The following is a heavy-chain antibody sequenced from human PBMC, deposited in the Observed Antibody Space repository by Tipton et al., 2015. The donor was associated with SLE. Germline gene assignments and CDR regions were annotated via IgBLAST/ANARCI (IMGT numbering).Heavy chain of an antibody. CDR3: ASSDTVGDSLDI. Sequence: GSLRLSCKASGFTFSSYAMTWVRQAPGKGLEWVSCISGSGGSTYYADSVKGRFTISRDNSKNTLYLQMNSLRAEDTAVFYCASSDTVGDSLDIWGQGTRVTVSS. CDR1: GFTFSSYA. D-gene: IGHD5-18*01. J-gene: IGHJ3*02. V-gene: IGHV3-23*01. CDR2: ISGSGGST.